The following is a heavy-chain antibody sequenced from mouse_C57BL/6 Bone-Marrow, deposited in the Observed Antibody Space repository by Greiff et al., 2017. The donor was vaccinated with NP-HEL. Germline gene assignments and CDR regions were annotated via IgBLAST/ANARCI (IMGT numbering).Heavy chain of an antibody. V-gene: IGHV2-2*01. Sequence: QVQLQQSGPGLVQPSQSLSITCTVSGFSLTSYGVHWVRQSPGKGLEWLGVIWSGGSTDYNAAFISRLSISKDNSKSQVFFKMNSLQADDTAIYYCARRGDAGNSDTRGQGTTLTVSS. J-gene: IGHJ2*01. CDR2: IWSGGST. D-gene: IGHD3-3*01. CDR1: GFSLTSYG. CDR3: ARRGDAGNSDT.